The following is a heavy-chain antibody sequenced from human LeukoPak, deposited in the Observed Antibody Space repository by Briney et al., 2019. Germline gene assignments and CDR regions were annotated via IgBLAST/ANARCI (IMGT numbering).Heavy chain of an antibody. J-gene: IGHJ6*03. D-gene: IGHD6-13*01. CDR2: INPNSGGT. V-gene: IGHV1-2*02. CDR1: GYTFTDYY. Sequence: GASVKVTCKPSGYTFTDYYIHWVRQAPGQGLEWMGWINPNSGGTNYGKKFKGRVTMTRDTSISTAYMELTRLRSDDAAVYYCARARGYTSIWSGHMDVWGKGATVTVSS. CDR3: ARARGYTSIWSGHMDV.